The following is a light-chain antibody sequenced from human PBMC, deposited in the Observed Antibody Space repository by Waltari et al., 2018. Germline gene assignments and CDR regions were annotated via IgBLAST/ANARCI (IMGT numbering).Light chain of an antibody. J-gene: IGKJ1*01. Sequence: AIRMTQSPSSLSASTGDRVTIPCRASQGISSYLAWYQQNPGKAPKLLIYAASTLQSGVPSRFSGSGSGTDFTLTISCLQSEDFATYYCQQYYSYPRTFGQGTKVEIK. V-gene: IGKV1-8*01. CDR1: QGISSY. CDR3: QQYYSYPRT. CDR2: AAS.